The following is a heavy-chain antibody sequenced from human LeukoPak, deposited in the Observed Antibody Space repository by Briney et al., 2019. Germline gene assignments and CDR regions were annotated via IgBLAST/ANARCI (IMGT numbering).Heavy chain of an antibody. V-gene: IGHV4-4*02. J-gene: IGHJ6*03. CDR3: AKEITGGLYYMDV. CDR1: GGSISSSNW. D-gene: IGHD3-10*01. Sequence: PSGTLSLTCAVSGGSISSSNWWSWVRQPPGKGLEWIASIYHSGNTYYNPPLKSRVTISVDTSKNQFSLKLSSVTAADTAVYYCAKEITGGLYYMDVWGKGTTVTVSS. CDR2: IYHSGNT.